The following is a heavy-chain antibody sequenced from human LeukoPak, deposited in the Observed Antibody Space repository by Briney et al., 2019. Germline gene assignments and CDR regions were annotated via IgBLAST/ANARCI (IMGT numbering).Heavy chain of an antibody. CDR2: ISGSGGST. D-gene: IGHD2-15*01. J-gene: IGHJ4*02. V-gene: IGHV3-23*01. Sequence: GGSLRLSCAASGFTFSSYAMSWVRQAPGKGLEWVSAISGSGGSTYYADSVKGRFTISRDNAKNTLYLQMNTRRAEDTAVYYGXXGSRLGDPLYCSXGSCYGXXXYWGQGTXVTV. CDR3: XXGSRLGDPLYCSXGSCYGXXXY. CDR1: GFTFSSYA.